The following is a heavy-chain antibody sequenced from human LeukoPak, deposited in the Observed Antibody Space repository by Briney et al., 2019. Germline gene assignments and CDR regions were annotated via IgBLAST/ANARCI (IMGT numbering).Heavy chain of an antibody. CDR1: GFTFSSYW. D-gene: IGHD3-9*01. CDR2: INGDGRDK. V-gene: IGHV3-7*01. Sequence: GGSLRLSCAASGFTFSSYWMNWVRQAPGKGLEWVANINGDGRDKYYVGSVRGRFTISRDNADSALYLQMNSLRGDDTAVYYCARGVDSAIDWWGQGTLVTVSS. J-gene: IGHJ4*02. CDR3: ARGVDSAIDW.